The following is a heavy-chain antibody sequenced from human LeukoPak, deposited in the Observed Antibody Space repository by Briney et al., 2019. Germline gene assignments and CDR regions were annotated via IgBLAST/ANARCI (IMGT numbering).Heavy chain of an antibody. V-gene: IGHV3-48*03. CDR2: ISSSGATI. CDR3: ARDPVGYYYAMDV. D-gene: IGHD1-26*01. J-gene: IGHJ6*02. CDR1: GFTFRNYE. Sequence: PGRSLRLSCAASGFTFRNYEMNWVRQAPGKGLEWVSYISSSGATIYYADSVKGRFTISRDKAKSSVHLQMNSLRAEDTAVYYCARDPVGYYYAMDVWGQGTTVTVSS.